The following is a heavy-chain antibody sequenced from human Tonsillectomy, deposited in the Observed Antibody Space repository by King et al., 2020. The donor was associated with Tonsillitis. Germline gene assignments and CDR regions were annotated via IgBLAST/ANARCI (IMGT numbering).Heavy chain of an antibody. V-gene: IGHV1-2*02. CDR2: IKPNNCGT. D-gene: IGHD2-2*01. J-gene: IGHJ6*03. CDR1: GYTFTGYY. CDR3: ASLGYCSSTSCYLGYYMDV. Sequence: VQLVESGGEVKKAGASVKVSCKASGYTFTGYYMHCGRQGPGQGVEGVGWIKPNNCGTKYAQKFQGRVTMTRETSMSTAYMELSRLRSDDTAVYYCASLGYCSSTSCYLGYYMDVWGKGTTVTVSS.